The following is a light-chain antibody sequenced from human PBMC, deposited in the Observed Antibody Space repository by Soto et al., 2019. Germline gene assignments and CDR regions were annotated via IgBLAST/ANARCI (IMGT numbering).Light chain of an antibody. CDR2: GAS. CDR3: QYLNSFPLS. J-gene: IGKJ4*01. CDR1: QSVSNNY. Sequence: EIVLTQSPGTLSLSPGERATLSCRASQSVSNNYLAWYQQKPGQAPRLLIYGASNRATGIPDRFSGSGSGTDFTLTISRLEPEDFATYYCQYLNSFPLSFGGGTKVEIK. V-gene: IGKV3-20*01.